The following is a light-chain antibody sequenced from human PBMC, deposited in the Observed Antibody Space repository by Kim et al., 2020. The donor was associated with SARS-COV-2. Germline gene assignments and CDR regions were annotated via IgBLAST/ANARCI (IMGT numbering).Light chain of an antibody. CDR2: DAS. CDR3: QQRSNWLT. V-gene: IGKV3-11*01. J-gene: IGKJ4*01. CDR1: QSVGSS. Sequence: SLSPGERATLSCRASQSVGSSLAWYQQKPGQAPRLLIYDASNRATGIPARFSGSGSGTDFTLTISSLEPEDFAVYYCQQRSNWLTFGGGTKVDIK.